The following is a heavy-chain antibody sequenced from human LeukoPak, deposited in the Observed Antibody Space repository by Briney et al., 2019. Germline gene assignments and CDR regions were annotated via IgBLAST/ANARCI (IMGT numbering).Heavy chain of an antibody. V-gene: IGHV3-7*03. J-gene: IGHJ6*02. CDR3: ARGGGLDV. Sequence: GGSLRLSCAASGFTFSSSAMSWVRQAPGKGLEWVASINHNGNVYYYVDSVKGRFTISRDNAKNSLYLQMSNLRAEDTAVYFCARGGGLDVWGQGATVTVSS. CDR1: GFTFSSSA. D-gene: IGHD3-16*01. CDR2: INHNGNVY.